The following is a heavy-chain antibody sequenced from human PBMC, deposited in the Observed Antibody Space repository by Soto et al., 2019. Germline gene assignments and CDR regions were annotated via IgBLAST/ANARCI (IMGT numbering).Heavy chain of an antibody. V-gene: IGHV1-46*01. CDR1: GNTFTNYY. CDR2: IYPGGGRT. Sequence: QVQLVQSGAEVKKPGASVKLSCKASGNTFTNYYIHWVRQAPGQGLEWMGIIYPGGGRTNYAQNFQGRVTMARDTSTSTVYLELSSLISEDTAVYYCVRSSGSHLPFDYWGQGTLVTVSS. CDR3: VRSSGSHLPFDY. J-gene: IGHJ4*02. D-gene: IGHD3-10*01.